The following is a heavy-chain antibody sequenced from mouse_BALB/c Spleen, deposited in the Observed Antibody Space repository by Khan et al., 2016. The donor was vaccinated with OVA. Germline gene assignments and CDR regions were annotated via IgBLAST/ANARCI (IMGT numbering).Heavy chain of an antibody. CDR3: ARSGYGNPFAY. D-gene: IGHD2-1*01. CDR1: GYTFTSYY. Sequence: QVQLQRPGAELVKPGASVKISCKASGYTFTSYYMYWVKQRPGQGLEWIGGINHSNGGAHFNEKFKNKATLTVEKSSSTAYMQRSSLTSEDSAFYYCARSGYGNPFAYWGQGTLVTVSA. V-gene: IGHV1S81*02. J-gene: IGHJ3*01. CDR2: INHSNGGA.